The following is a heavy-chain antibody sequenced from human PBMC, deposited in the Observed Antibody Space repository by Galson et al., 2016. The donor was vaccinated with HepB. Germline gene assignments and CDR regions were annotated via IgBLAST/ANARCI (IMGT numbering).Heavy chain of an antibody. CDR1: GFTFSDYY. Sequence: SLRLSCAASGFTFSDYYMNWIRQAPGKGLEWVSYISSSGSYIYYADSVKGRFTISRDNAKNSLYLQMNSLRAEDTAVYYCARDPMATRYYYYGMDVWGQGTTVTVSS. CDR2: ISSSGSYI. CDR3: ARDPMATRYYYYGMDV. V-gene: IGHV3-11*01. D-gene: IGHD5-24*01. J-gene: IGHJ6*02.